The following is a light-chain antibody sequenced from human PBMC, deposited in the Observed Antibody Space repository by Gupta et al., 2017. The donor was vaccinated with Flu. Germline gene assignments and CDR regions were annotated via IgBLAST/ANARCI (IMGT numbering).Light chain of an antibody. CDR2: AAS. V-gene: IGKV1-9*01. J-gene: IGKJ4*01. CDR1: QAISRS. Sequence: DIQFTQSPSFLSASVGDRVAITCRASQAISRSLAWYQQKSVQGPKLLIYAASTLQTEVPSRFSGSGSGTEFTLTISSLQPEDFGIYYFQHLDQSPVTFGGWTKVDIK. CDR3: QHLDQSPVT.